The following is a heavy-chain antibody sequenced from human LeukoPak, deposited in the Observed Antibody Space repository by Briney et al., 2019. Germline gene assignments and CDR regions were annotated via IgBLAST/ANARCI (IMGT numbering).Heavy chain of an antibody. D-gene: IGHD1-26*01. Sequence: GGSLRLSCVASGFTFSSSWMHWVRQAPGKGLVWVSRISSDGSSTTYADSVRGRFTISRDNAKNTLYLQMNSLRAEDTAVYYCAKGVSESGGFDYWGQGTLVTVSS. CDR1: GFTFSSSW. CDR3: AKGVSESGGFDY. J-gene: IGHJ4*02. V-gene: IGHV3-74*01. CDR2: ISSDGSST.